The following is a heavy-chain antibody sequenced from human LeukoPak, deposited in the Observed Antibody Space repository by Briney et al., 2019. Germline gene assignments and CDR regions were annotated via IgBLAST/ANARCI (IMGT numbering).Heavy chain of an antibody. Sequence: KPSETLSLTCAVYGGTFSGYYWSWIRQPPGKGLEWIGEINHSGSTNYNPSLKSRVTISVDTSKNQFSLKLSSVTAADTAVYYCARFRYNWNYFDYWGQGTLVTVSS. CDR2: INHSGST. CDR3: ARFRYNWNYFDY. CDR1: GGTFSGYY. V-gene: IGHV4-34*01. D-gene: IGHD1-20*01. J-gene: IGHJ4*02.